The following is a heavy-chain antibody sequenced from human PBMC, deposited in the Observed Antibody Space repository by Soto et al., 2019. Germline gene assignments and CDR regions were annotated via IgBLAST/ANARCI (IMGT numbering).Heavy chain of an antibody. V-gene: IGHV1-18*01. CDR1: GYTFTNYG. CDR3: GRGLPIYYVFWGVYFGKYYGMDV. D-gene: IGHD3-3*01. CDR2: ISAYNGNT. J-gene: IGHJ6*04. Sequence: ASVKVSCKASGYTFTNYGISWVRQAPGQGLEWMGWISAYNGNTNYAQKLQGRVTMTTDTSTSTAYMELSSLRSEDTAVYYCGRGLPIYYVFWGVYFGKYYGMDVGGKGTTVPVSS.